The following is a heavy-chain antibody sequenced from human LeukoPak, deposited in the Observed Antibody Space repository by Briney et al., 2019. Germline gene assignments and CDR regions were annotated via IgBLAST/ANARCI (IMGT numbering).Heavy chain of an antibody. CDR3: ARVRTGSGWYSGGPDMDV. V-gene: IGHV4-4*02. D-gene: IGHD6-19*01. Sequence: SGTLSLTCAVSGGSISSSNWWSWVRQPPGKGLEWIGEIYHSGSTNYNPSLKSRVTISVDTSKNQFSLKLSSVTAADTAVYYCARVRTGSGWYSGGPDMDVWGQGTTVTVSS. J-gene: IGHJ6*02. CDR1: GGSISSSNW. CDR2: IYHSGST.